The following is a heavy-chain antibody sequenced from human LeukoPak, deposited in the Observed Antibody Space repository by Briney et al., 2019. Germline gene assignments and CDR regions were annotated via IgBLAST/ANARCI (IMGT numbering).Heavy chain of an antibody. CDR3: AVVVAATGGYYFDY. CDR1: GFTFSSYA. J-gene: IGHJ4*02. CDR2: ISGSGGST. Sequence: GGSLRLSCAASGFTFSSYAMSWVRQAPGKGLEWVSAISGSGGSTYYADSVKGRFTISRDNSKNTLYLQMNSLRAEDTAVYYCAVVVAATGGYYFDYWGQGTLVTVSS. V-gene: IGHV3-23*01. D-gene: IGHD2-15*01.